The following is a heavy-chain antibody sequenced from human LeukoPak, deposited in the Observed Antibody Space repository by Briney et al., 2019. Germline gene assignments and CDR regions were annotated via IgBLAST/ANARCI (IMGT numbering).Heavy chain of an antibody. V-gene: IGHV1-46*03. J-gene: IGHJ5*02. CDR2: INPSGGST. CDR1: GYTFASYY. Sequence: ASVKVSCKASGYTFASYYMHWVRQAPGQGLEWMGIINPSGGSTSYAQKFQGRVTMTRDTSTSTVYMELSSLRSEDTAVYYCARAVPQYQLLLSWFDPWGQGTLVTVSS. CDR3: ARAVPQYQLLLSWFDP. D-gene: IGHD2-2*01.